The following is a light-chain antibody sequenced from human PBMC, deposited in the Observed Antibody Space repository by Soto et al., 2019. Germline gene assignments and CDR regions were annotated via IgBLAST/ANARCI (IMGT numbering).Light chain of an antibody. J-gene: IGKJ4*01. CDR3: QQSYSTPLT. Sequence: DIQRTQSPSSLSASVGDRVTIACRASQGISRYLNWYQQKPGKAPKVLIYAASNLESGVPSRFSGSGSGTDFILTISSLHPEDFATYYCQQSYSTPLTFGGGTKVDIK. V-gene: IGKV1-39*01. CDR2: AAS. CDR1: QGISRY.